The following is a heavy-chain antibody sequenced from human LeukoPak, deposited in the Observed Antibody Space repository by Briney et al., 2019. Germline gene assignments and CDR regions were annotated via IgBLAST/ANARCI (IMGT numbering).Heavy chain of an antibody. D-gene: IGHD6-19*01. CDR1: GFTVSSNY. CDR3: AMVPDSGWYSVGR. J-gene: IGHJ5*02. CDR2: IYSGGST. V-gene: IGHV3-53*01. Sequence: GGSLRLSCAASGFTVSSNYMSWVRQAPGKGLEWVSVIYSGGSTYYADSVKGRFTISRDNSKNTLYLQMNSLRAEDTAVYYCAMVPDSGWYSVGRWGQGTLVTVSS.